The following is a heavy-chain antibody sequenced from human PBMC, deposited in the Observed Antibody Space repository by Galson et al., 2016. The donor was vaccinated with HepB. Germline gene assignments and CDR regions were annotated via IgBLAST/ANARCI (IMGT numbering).Heavy chain of an antibody. Sequence: SLRLSCAASGFIFSSYTMNWVRQAPGKGLEWVSSISSSSSYVDYADTVKGRFTISRDNSKNTLYVQMNSLRAEDMAVYYCAKSGKHLWSIDYWGQGALVTVSS. CDR1: GFIFSSYT. CDR3: AKSGKHLWSIDY. J-gene: IGHJ4*02. D-gene: IGHD5-18*01. V-gene: IGHV3-21*04. CDR2: ISSSSSYV.